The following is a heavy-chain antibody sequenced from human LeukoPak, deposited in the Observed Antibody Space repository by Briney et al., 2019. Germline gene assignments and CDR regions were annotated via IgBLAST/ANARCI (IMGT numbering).Heavy chain of an antibody. V-gene: IGHV6-1*01. J-gene: IGHJ3*02. CDR2: TYYRSTWYN. D-gene: IGHD1-14*01. Sequence: PSQTLSLTCAISGDSVSNNNGVPWNWIRQSPSRGLEWLGRTYYRSTWYNDYAVSVKSRITISPDTSKNQFSLQLNSLTPEDTAVYYCARGRNSAFDIWGQGTMVTVSS. CDR1: GDSVSNNNGVP. CDR3: ARGRNSAFDI.